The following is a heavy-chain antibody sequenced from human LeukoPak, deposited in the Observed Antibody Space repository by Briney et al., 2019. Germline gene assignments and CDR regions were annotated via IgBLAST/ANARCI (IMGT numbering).Heavy chain of an antibody. V-gene: IGHV3-53*04. Sequence: GGSLRLSCAASGFTVSSNYMSWVRQAPGQGLEWVSVIYSGGSTYYADSVKGRFTISRHNSKNTLYLQMNSLRAEDTAVYYCARSDNWNAFDIWGQGTMVTVSS. CDR3: ARSDNWNAFDI. D-gene: IGHD1-20*01. CDR2: IYSGGST. J-gene: IGHJ3*02. CDR1: GFTVSSNY.